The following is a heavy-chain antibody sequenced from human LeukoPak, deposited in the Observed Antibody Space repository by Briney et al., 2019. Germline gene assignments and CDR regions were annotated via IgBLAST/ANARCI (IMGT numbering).Heavy chain of an antibody. CDR1: GITFSSHA. J-gene: IGHJ4*02. CDR2: IRGNGATT. Sequence: GGSLRLSCAASGITFSSHAMTWVRQAPGKGLEWVAAIRGNGATTDYADSVKGRFTISRDNSKSSLYLQMNSLRAEDTAVYYCAKAYHDSGCLIDYWGQGTLVTVSS. V-gene: IGHV3-23*01. CDR3: AKAYHDSGCLIDY. D-gene: IGHD6-19*01.